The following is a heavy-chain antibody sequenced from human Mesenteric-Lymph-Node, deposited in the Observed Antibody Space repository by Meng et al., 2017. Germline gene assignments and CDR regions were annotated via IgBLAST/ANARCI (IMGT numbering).Heavy chain of an antibody. J-gene: IGHJ3*02. D-gene: IGHD5-18*01. CDR1: GFIFSSYW. V-gene: IGHV3-74*01. CDR2: INFDGTIT. Sequence: GESLKISCEASGFIFSSYWMHWVRQAPGKGLMWVSRINFDGTITNNADSVKGRFTISRDNSKNTLYLQMNSLRAEDTAVYYCARDHTAMAKDAFDIWGQGTMVTVSS. CDR3: ARDHTAMAKDAFDI.